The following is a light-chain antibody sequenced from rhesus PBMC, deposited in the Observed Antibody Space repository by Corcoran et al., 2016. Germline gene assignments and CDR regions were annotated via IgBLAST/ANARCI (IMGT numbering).Light chain of an antibody. V-gene: IGKV3-24*04. J-gene: IGKJ3*01. Sequence: ETVVTQSPATLPLSPGERATLSCRASQRVGSYLAWYQQQPGQAPRPLIYGASSRATGTPERFSGSGSGTDFTLTISSLEPEEVGVYYCQQSSNLFTFGPGTKLDIK. CDR3: QQSSNLFT. CDR2: GAS. CDR1: QRVGSY.